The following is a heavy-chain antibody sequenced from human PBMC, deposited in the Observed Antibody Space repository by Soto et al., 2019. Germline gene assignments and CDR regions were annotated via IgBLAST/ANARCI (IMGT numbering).Heavy chain of an antibody. D-gene: IGHD3-22*01. CDR1: GCTLSDHY. J-gene: IGHJ2*01. V-gene: IGHV3-72*01. CDR2: TRDRLNDHTT. CDR3: ARVRYYEDSSGYYIIFLDX. Sequence: PGGSLRLSCAISGCTLSDHYIDWVRQAPGEGLEWVFRTRDRLNDHTTEYAASVKGRFTTSRDASKNSVYLQMNSLKTEDTAVYFGARVRYYEDSSGYYIIFLDXWGRGTRVTVSX.